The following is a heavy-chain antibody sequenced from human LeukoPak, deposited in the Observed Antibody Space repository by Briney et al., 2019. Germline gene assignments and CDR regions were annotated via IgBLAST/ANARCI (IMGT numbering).Heavy chain of an antibody. D-gene: IGHD3-16*01. Sequence: GGSLRLSCVGSGFAFGVHAMSWVRQAPGKGPEWVATIGSGADLFYAESVKGRFTISRDDPRNTVWLQMNSLRAEDTALYYCAKDWTPHNRVYDCLDAWGQGTQVTVS. CDR2: IGSGADL. CDR3: AKDWTPHNRVYDCLDA. CDR1: GFAFGVHA. V-gene: IGHV3-23*01. J-gene: IGHJ5*02.